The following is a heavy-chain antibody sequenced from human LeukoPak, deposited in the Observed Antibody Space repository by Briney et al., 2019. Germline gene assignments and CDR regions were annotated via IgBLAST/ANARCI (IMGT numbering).Heavy chain of an antibody. D-gene: IGHD3-22*01. Sequence: TSETLSLTCAVSGYSIRSGYHWSWIRQPPGKGLEWIGSIYQGGSTYYNPSLKSRVTISVDTSKNQFSLNLSSVTAAGSAVYYCARRDFDSSGYLSFYFDYWGQGTLVTVSS. J-gene: IGHJ4*02. V-gene: IGHV4-38-2*01. CDR1: GYSIRSGYH. CDR3: ARRDFDSSGYLSFYFDY. CDR2: IYQGGST.